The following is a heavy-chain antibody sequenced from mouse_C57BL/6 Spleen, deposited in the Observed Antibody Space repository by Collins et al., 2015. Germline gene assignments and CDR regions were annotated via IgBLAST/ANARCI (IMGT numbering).Heavy chain of an antibody. CDR1: GFSLTRYP. CDR2: IWRGGST. Sequence: QVQLKQSGPGLVQPSQSLSITCAVSGFSLTRYPVHWVRQSPGKGLEWLGVIWRGGSTDYNAAFMSRLSITKDNSKSQVFFKMNSLQADDTAIYYCAIQLGPTAYFDVWGTGTTVTVSS. J-gene: IGHJ1*03. D-gene: IGHD4-1*02. V-gene: IGHV2-5*01. CDR3: AIQLGPTAYFDV.